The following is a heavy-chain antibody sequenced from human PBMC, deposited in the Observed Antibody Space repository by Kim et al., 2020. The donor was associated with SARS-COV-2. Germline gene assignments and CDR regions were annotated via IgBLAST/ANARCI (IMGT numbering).Heavy chain of an antibody. D-gene: IGHD5-12*01. J-gene: IGHJ3*02. V-gene: IGHV4-59*09. Sequence: NPTLKSRVTIPVATSTNQVSLKLSSVTAADTAMYYCARGCSDYDREFWIWGQGTMVTVSS. CDR3: ARGCSDYDREFWI.